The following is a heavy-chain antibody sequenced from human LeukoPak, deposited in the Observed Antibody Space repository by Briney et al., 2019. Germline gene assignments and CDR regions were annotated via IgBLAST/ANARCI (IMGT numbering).Heavy chain of an antibody. CDR2: ISSSGGRT. D-gene: IGHD4-17*01. J-gene: IGHJ3*01. Sequence: GVSLRLTCTVSGFTFSIYAMHWVRQAPGRGLKCVSPISSSGGRTYDANSVKGSSTTSRDNSKNTLYLQMGSLRAEDMAVYYCARASTVNDAFDLWGQGTMVTVSS. CDR1: GFTFSIYA. V-gene: IGHV3-64*01. CDR3: ARASTVNDAFDL.